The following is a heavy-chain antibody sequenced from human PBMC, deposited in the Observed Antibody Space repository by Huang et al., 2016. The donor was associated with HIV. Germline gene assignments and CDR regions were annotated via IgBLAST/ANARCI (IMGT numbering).Heavy chain of an antibody. Sequence: EVQLVESGGGLIQPGGSLRLSCAASGFTVSSDYMNWVRQAPGKGLERVSVIYIGGTTYYSDSVKGRFTISRDNSKNTLYLQMNSLRVEDTAVYYCARGGSHYTIAGYWGQGTLVTVSS. D-gene: IGHD3-3*01. CDR1: GFTVSSDY. CDR2: IYIGGTT. V-gene: IGHV3-53*01. CDR3: ARGGSHYTIAGY. J-gene: IGHJ4*02.